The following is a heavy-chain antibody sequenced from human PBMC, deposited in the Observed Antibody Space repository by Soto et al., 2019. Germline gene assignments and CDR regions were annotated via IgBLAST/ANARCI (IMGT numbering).Heavy chain of an antibody. D-gene: IGHD2-21*02. J-gene: IGHJ4*02. V-gene: IGHV4-4*02. Sequence: QVHLQESGPGLVQPSGTMSLTCAVSGGSISGANFWSWVRQPPGKGLEWIGEIHLSGKTSYNPSLQSRVTISIGQSPNQMSLTLTSVTAADTAVYYCARELCDGYSPAGYCGQGTLVTVSS. CDR2: IHLSGKT. CDR1: GGSISGANF. CDR3: ARELCDGYSPAGY.